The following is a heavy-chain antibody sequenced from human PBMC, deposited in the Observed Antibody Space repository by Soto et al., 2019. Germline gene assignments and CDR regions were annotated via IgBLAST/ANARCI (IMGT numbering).Heavy chain of an antibody. D-gene: IGHD2-2*02. CDR2: ISYDGTNK. J-gene: IGHJ6*02. CDR1: GFTFSSYG. V-gene: IGHV3-30*18. CDR3: AKPGYCTGTSCYTWRGLMWHGMDV. Sequence: GGSLRLSCAASGFTFSSYGMHWVRQAPGKGLEWVAVISYDGTNKYYADSVKGRFTISRDNSKNTLYLQMNSLRAEDTAVYYCAKPGYCTGTSCYTWRGLMWHGMDVWGQVTTVTVSS.